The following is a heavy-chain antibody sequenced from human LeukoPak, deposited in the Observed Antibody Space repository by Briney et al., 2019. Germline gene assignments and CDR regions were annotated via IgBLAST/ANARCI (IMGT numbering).Heavy chain of an antibody. CDR3: ARERYYFDSGGQFDI. V-gene: IGHV3-21*01. Sequence: PGGSLRLSCAPSGFTFSRHSVNWVRQAPGKGLEWVSSISSSSSYIYYADSVRGRFTISRENAKNSLYLQMNSLRAEDTAVYYCARERYYFDSGGQFDIGGQGTMVTVSS. D-gene: IGHD3-22*01. CDR1: GFTFSRHS. CDR2: ISSSSSYI. J-gene: IGHJ3*02.